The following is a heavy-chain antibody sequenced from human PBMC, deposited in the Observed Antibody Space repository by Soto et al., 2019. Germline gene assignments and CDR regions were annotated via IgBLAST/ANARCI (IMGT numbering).Heavy chain of an antibody. V-gene: IGHV4-59*01. D-gene: IGHD6-6*01. Sequence: SETLSLTCTVSGDSISSYYWGWIRQPPGKGLEWIGYIHYSGSTNYNPSLKSRVTISVDTPKNQFSLKVNSMTAADTAVYDCAGGGFAARKGRWFDPWGQGTLVTVS. CDR2: IHYSGST. CDR1: GDSISSYY. CDR3: AGGGFAARKGRWFDP. J-gene: IGHJ5*02.